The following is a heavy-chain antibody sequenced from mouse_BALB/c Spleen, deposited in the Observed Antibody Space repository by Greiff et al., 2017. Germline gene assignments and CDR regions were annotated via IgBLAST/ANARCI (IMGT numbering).Heavy chain of an antibody. CDR1: GFTFSSYT. Sequence: DVQLVESGGGLVKPGGSLKLSCAASGFTFSSYTMYWVRQTPEKRLEWVATISDGGSYTYYPDSVKGRFTISRDNAKNNLYLQMSSLKSEDTAMYYCARESGYDVDYYAMDYWGQGTSVTVSS. CDR3: ARESGYDVDYYAMDY. CDR2: ISDGGSYT. J-gene: IGHJ4*01. V-gene: IGHV5-4*02. D-gene: IGHD2-2*01.